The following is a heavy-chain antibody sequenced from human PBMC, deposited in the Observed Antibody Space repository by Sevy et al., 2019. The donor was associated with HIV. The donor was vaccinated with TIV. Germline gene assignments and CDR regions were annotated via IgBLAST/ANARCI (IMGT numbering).Heavy chain of an antibody. Sequence: GGSLRLSCAASGFTFSSYAMHWVRQAPGKGLEWEAVISYDGSNKYYADSVKCRFTISRDNSKNTLYLQMDGLRAEDTALYYCARDDEPDYYYFDMDVWGQGTTVTVSS. J-gene: IGHJ6*02. V-gene: IGHV3-30-3*01. CDR1: GFTFSSYA. CDR2: ISYDGSNK. CDR3: ARDDEPDYYYFDMDV.